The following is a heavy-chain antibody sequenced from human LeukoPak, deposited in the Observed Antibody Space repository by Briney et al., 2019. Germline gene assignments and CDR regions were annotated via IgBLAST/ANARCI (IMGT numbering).Heavy chain of an antibody. CDR3: ARVRRDYYYYYYMDV. V-gene: IGHV4-34*01. CDR2: INHSGST. J-gene: IGHJ6*03. Sequence: SETLSLTCAVYGGSFSGYYWSWIRQPPGKGLEWLGEINHSGSTNYNPSLKSRVTISVDTSKNQFSLKLSSVTAADTAVYYCARVRRDYYYYYYMDVWGKGTTVTVSS. CDR1: GGSFSGYY.